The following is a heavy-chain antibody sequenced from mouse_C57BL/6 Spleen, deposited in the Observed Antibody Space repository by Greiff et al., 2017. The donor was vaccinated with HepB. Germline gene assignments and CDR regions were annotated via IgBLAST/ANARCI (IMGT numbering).Heavy chain of an antibody. CDR1: GYAFSSSW. CDR3: ARNEREYFDY. CDR2: IYPGDGDT. J-gene: IGHJ2*01. V-gene: IGHV1-82*01. Sequence: QVQLKQSGPELVKPGASVKISCKASGYAFSSSWMNWVKQRPGKGLEWIGRIYPGDGDTNYNGKFKGKATMTADKSSSTAYMHRSSLTSEYSAVYFCARNEREYFDYWGQGTTLTVSS.